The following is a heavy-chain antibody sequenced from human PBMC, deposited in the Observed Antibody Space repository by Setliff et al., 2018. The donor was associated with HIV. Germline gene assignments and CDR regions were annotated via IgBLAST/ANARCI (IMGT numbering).Heavy chain of an antibody. Sequence: ASVKVSCKASGYTFTGHYLHWVRQAPGQGLGWLGWVNPNSGDAIYAQNFQGRVTMTRDTSINAAYMELRGLRSDDTAVYYCARNFGLSPSGKYYYYYGMDIWGQGTTVTVSS. CDR2: VNPNSGDA. CDR1: GYTFTGHY. CDR3: ARNFGLSPSGKYYYYYGMDI. J-gene: IGHJ6*02. D-gene: IGHD3-10*01. V-gene: IGHV1-2*02.